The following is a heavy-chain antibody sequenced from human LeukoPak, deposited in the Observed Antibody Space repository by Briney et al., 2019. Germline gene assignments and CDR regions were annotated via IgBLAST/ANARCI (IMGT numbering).Heavy chain of an antibody. V-gene: IGHV1-18*01. CDR1: GYTFTSYG. CDR3: ARDLLRPGWPGSYFEGPNS. D-gene: IGHD3-10*01. CDR2: ISAYNGNT. Sequence: ASVKVSCKASGYTFTSYGISWVRQAPGQGLEWMGWISAYNGNTNYAQKLQGRVTMTTDTSTSTAYMELRSLRYDDTAVYYCARDLLRPGWPGSYFEGPNSWGQGTLVTVSS. J-gene: IGHJ4*02.